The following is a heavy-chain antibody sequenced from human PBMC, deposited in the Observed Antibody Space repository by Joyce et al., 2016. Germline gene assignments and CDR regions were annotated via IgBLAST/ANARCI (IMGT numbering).Heavy chain of an antibody. V-gene: IGHV4-34*02. CDR1: GASFSGYY. CDR2: ISNRGGT. Sequence: QVQLQLWGAGLLKPSETLSLFCNVSGASFSGYYWNWLRQTPGKGLEWMGEISNRGGTTYKPSLKSRLSISLDASRQEFSLRMSAVTAADTALYFCARGPGAPTGLGRVIKTGWFDSWGQGALVTVSS. D-gene: IGHD3-16*01. J-gene: IGHJ5*01. CDR3: ARGPGAPTGLGRVIKTGWFDS.